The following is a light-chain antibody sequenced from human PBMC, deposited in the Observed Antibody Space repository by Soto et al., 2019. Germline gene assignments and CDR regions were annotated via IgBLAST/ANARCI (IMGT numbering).Light chain of an antibody. CDR1: QSISSW. J-gene: IGKJ2*01. CDR2: KAT. CDR3: QHYSSLYT. V-gene: IGKV1-5*03. Sequence: DIQMTQSPSTLSASVGDRVTITCRASQSISSWFAWYQQKPGKAPKLLIYKATSLKSGVPSRVSGSGSGNELTLTISGLQPVDFATDYCQHYSSLYTFGQGTKLEIK.